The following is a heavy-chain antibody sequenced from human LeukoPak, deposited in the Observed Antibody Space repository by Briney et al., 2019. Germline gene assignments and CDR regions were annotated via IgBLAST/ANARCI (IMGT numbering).Heavy chain of an antibody. D-gene: IGHD6-13*01. CDR1: GFTFSSYA. Sequence: GGSLRLSCAASGFTFSSYAMHWVRQAPGKGLEYVSAISSNGGSTYYADSVKGRFTISRDNSKNTLYLQMNSLRAEDTAVYYCAKDPKASSSWYVVSDYWGQGTLVTVSS. CDR3: AKDPKASSSWYVVSDY. CDR2: ISSNGGST. J-gene: IGHJ4*02. V-gene: IGHV3-64*04.